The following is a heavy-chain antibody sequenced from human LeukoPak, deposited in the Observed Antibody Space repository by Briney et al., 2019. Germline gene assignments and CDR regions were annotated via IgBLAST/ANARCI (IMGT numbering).Heavy chain of an antibody. CDR3: ARVVSDVWGSYRYSHYYGMDV. J-gene: IGHJ6*02. Sequence: GGSLRLSWAASGFTVSSNYMSWVSQAPGKGLEWVSVIYSGGSTYYADSVKDRFTISRDNSKNTLYLQMNSLRAEDTAVYYCARVVSDVWGSYRYSHYYGMDVWGQGTTVTVSS. CDR2: IYSGGST. V-gene: IGHV3-66*01. D-gene: IGHD3-16*02. CDR1: GFTVSSNY.